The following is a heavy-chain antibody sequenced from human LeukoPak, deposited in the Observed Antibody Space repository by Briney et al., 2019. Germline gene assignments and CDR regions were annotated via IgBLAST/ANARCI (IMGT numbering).Heavy chain of an antibody. CDR1: GFTFSSYG. D-gene: IGHD3-10*01. J-gene: IGHJ4*02. Sequence: GGSLRLSCAASGFTFSSYGMHWVRQAPGKGLEWVAVILYDGSNKYYADSVKGRITISRDNAKNSLYLQMSSLRAEDTALYYCAREETRITMLRGVTYFEYWGQGALVTVSS. CDR3: AREETRITMLRGVTYFEY. V-gene: IGHV3-30*03. CDR2: ILYDGSNK.